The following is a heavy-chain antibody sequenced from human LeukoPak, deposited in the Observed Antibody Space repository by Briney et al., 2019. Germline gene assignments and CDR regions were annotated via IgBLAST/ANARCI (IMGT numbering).Heavy chain of an antibody. CDR3: ARSEVSTTLLDY. V-gene: IGHV3-33*01. CDR2: IWYDGSKR. D-gene: IGHD5/OR15-5a*01. J-gene: IGHJ4*02. Sequence: GKSLRLSCTASAFTLSGYGMHWVRQAPGKGLEWVAIIWYDGSKRYYADSVKGRFTISRDNFKNTLYLEMNTLRAEDTAMYYCARSEVSTTLLDYWGQGTLVTVSS. CDR1: AFTLSGYG.